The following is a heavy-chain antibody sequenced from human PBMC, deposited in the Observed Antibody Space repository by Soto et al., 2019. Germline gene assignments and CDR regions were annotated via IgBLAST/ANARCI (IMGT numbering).Heavy chain of an antibody. J-gene: IGHJ6*02. CDR2: ISGYNGNT. D-gene: IGHD3-10*01. Sequence: QVQLVQSGAEVKKPGASVKVSCKASGYTFTSYGVSWVRQAPGQGLEWMGWISGYNGNTNYAQKLQGRVTMTTDTSTSTAYMELRSMMTDDTAVYYCARAGKYYYGSGIPYYYGMNVWGQGITVTVSS. CDR1: GYTFTSYG. V-gene: IGHV1-18*04. CDR3: ARAGKYYYGSGIPYYYGMNV.